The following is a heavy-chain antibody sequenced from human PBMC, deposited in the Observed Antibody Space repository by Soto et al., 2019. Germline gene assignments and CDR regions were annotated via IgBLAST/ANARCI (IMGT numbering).Heavy chain of an antibody. CDR1: GGSISSISHS. D-gene: IGHD1-1*01. V-gene: IGHV4-39*02. J-gene: IGHJ4*02. CDR2: IFYNGIT. Sequence: SETLSLTCTVSGGSISSISHSWGWIRQSPGQGLEWIGNIFYNGITYYNPSLKSRVTISADTSKNHFSLKLRSVTVADTAVYSCARPVTGTQYYFDFWGQGSLVTVSS. CDR3: ARPVTGTQYYFDF.